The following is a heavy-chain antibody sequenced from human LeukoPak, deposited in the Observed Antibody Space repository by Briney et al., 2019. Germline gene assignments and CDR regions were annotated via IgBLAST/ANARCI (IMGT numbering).Heavy chain of an antibody. D-gene: IGHD5-24*01. Sequence: SETLSLTCTVSGGSISSYYWSWIRQPPGKGLEWIGYISYSGSTNYNLSLESRVTISVDAAKNQLSLKLNSVTAADTAVYYCASGHGYNLPYVYWGQGTLVTVSS. J-gene: IGHJ4*02. V-gene: IGHV4-59*01. CDR2: ISYSGST. CDR1: GGSISSYY. CDR3: ASGHGYNLPYVY.